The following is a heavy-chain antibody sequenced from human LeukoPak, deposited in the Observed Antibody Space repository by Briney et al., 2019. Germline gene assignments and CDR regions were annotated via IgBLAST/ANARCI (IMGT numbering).Heavy chain of an antibody. CDR3: ARRSGIAVAEVFDY. V-gene: IGHV3-74*01. CDR1: GFTFSSYW. D-gene: IGHD6-19*01. CDR2: INSDGSST. Sequence: PGGSLRLSCAASGFTFSSYWMHWVRQAPGKGLVWVARINSDGSSTSYADSVKVRFTISRDNYKNTLYLQMNSLRAEDTAVYYCARRSGIAVAEVFDYWGQGTLVTVSS. J-gene: IGHJ4*02.